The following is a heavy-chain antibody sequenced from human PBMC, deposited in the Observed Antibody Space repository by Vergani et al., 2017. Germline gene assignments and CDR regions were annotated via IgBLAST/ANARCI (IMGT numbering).Heavy chain of an antibody. J-gene: IGHJ4*02. CDR1: GFTFSSYW. D-gene: IGHD3-10*01. V-gene: IGHV3-7*04. Sequence: EVQLVESGGGLVQPGGSLRLSCAASGFTFSSYWMSWVRQAPGKGLEWVANIKQDGSEKYYVDSVKGRFTISRDNAKNSLYLQMNSLRAEDTAVYYCAGVIWFGEKGADYWGQGTLVTVSS. CDR2: IKQDGSEK. CDR3: AGVIWFGEKGADY.